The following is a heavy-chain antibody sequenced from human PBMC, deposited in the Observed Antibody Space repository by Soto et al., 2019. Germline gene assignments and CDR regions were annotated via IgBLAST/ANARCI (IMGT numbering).Heavy chain of an antibody. Sequence: VGSLRLSCAASGFTFSAYDMHWVRQTTGKGLEWVSAIGAADDPYYLGSVKGRFTISRENAKNSLYLQMNSLRAEDTAVYYCARAYSGRLPRRADYYFAMDVWGQGTTVTVSS. J-gene: IGHJ6*02. CDR3: ARAYSGRLPRRADYYFAMDV. CDR2: IGAADDP. CDR1: GFTFSAYD. V-gene: IGHV3-13*05. D-gene: IGHD2-15*01.